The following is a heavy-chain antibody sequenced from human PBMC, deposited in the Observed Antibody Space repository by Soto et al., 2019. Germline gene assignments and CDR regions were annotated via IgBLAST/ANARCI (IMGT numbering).Heavy chain of an antibody. D-gene: IGHD6-6*01. CDR1: GFTFSSYV. J-gene: IGHJ3*02. Sequence: PGGSLRLSCAASGFTFSSYVMHWVRQAPGKGLEWVAVISYDGSNKYYADSVKGRFTISRDNSKNTLYLQMNSLRAEDTAVYYCAKAPLLWEKLVRSAFDIWGQGTVVTVSS. V-gene: IGHV3-30*18. CDR2: ISYDGSNK. CDR3: AKAPLLWEKLVRSAFDI.